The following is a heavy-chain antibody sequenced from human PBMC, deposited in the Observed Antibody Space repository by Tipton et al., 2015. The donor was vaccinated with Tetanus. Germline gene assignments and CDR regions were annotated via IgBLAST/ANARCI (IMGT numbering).Heavy chain of an antibody. CDR2: ISNSGDAI. Sequence: SLRLSCAASGFMFDDYYMTWIRQAPGKGLEWASYISNSGDAIYYADSAKGRFTFSRDNARNSVYLQMNSLRADDTAVYYCARGGSRYCTGISCYLDYWGQGTLVTVSS. CDR1: GFMFDDYY. V-gene: IGHV3-11*01. J-gene: IGHJ4*02. CDR3: ARGGSRYCTGISCYLDY. D-gene: IGHD2-8*02.